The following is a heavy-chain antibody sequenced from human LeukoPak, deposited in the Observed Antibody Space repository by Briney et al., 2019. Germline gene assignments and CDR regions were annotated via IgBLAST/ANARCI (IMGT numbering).Heavy chain of an antibody. CDR2: INHSGST. Sequence: SETLSLTCAVYGGSFSGYYWSWIRQPPGKGLEWIGEINHSGSTNYNPSLKSRVTISVDTSKNQFSLKLSSVTAADTAVYYCARWAGVGAFDYWGQGTLVTVSS. V-gene: IGHV4-34*01. D-gene: IGHD1-26*01. CDR1: GGSFSGYY. CDR3: ARWAGVGAFDY. J-gene: IGHJ4*02.